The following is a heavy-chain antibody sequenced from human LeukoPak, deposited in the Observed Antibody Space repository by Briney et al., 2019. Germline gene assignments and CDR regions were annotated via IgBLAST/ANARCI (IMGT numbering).Heavy chain of an antibody. J-gene: IGHJ4*02. Sequence: ASVKVSCKASGYTFTSFYMQWVRQAPGQGLEWMGIINPRGGSTNYAQKFQGRVSMTRDTSTSTVYMELSSLRSEDTAMYWCARGYYDSSGYDPGLGYWGQGTLVTVSS. D-gene: IGHD3-22*01. CDR1: GYTFTSFY. CDR3: ARGYYDSSGYDPGLGY. V-gene: IGHV1-46*01. CDR2: INPRGGST.